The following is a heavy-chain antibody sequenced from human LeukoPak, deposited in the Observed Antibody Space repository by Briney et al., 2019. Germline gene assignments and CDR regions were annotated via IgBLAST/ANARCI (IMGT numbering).Heavy chain of an antibody. Sequence: GGSLRLSCAASGFTFSSYGMHWVRQAPGKGLEWVAVIWYDGSKKYYADSVTGRFTVSRDNSKNTLYLQMNGLRDEDTGVYYALAGYYYYYMDVWGKGTTVTVSS. J-gene: IGHJ6*03. D-gene: IGHD6-13*01. CDR3: LAGYYYYYMDV. V-gene: IGHV3-33*01. CDR2: IWYDGSKK. CDR1: GFTFSSYG.